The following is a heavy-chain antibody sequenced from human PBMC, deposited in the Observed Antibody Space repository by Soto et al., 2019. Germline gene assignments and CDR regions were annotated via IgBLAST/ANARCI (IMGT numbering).Heavy chain of an antibody. CDR1: GYTFNSYD. Sequence: ASVKVSCKVYGYTFNSYDFTWVRQAPGQGLEWMGWIGAYTGNTNYAEKFQGRVSLTIDASTSTAYMELRSLTADDTARYYCARNNIYVLDLWGKGTMVTVSS. CDR3: ARNNIYVLDL. J-gene: IGHJ6*04. CDR2: IGAYTGNT. D-gene: IGHD1-20*01. V-gene: IGHV1-18*01.